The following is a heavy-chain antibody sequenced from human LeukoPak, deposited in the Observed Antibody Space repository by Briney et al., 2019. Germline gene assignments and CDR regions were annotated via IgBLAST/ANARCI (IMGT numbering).Heavy chain of an antibody. D-gene: IGHD3-10*01. CDR1: GYTFTSYY. CDR2: INPSGGST. CDR3: ARERRILGSGSYNPFGY. V-gene: IGHV1-46*01. J-gene: IGHJ4*02. Sequence: ASVKVSCKASGYTFTSYYMHWVRQAPGQGLEWMGIINPSGGSTSYAQKFQGRVTMTRDTSTSTVYMELSSLRSEDTAVYYCARERRILGSGSYNPFGYWGQGTLVTVSS.